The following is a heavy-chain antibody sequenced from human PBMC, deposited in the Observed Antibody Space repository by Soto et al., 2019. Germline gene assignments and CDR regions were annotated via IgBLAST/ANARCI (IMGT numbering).Heavy chain of an antibody. J-gene: IGHJ6*02. CDR3: ARDLWVEPELYYYGMDV. V-gene: IGHV4-30-4*01. Sequence: QVQPQESGPGLVRPSQTLSLTCTVSGDSISSADYYWSWIRQTPGKGLEWIGHIFYSGTTYYNPSLKSRLTISVDTSKNHFSLRLTSVTAADTAVYYCARDLWVEPELYYYGMDVWGQGTTVTVSS. CDR1: GDSISSADYY. CDR2: IFYSGTT. D-gene: IGHD1-1*01.